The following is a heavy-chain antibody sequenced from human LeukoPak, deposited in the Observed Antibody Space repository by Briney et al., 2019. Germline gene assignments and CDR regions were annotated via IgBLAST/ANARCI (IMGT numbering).Heavy chain of an antibody. V-gene: IGHV3-74*01. J-gene: IGHJ6*03. CDR3: ARDLGVYYMTV. D-gene: IGHD3-16*01. CDR1: GFNFNKNW. Sequence: GESLRLSCAASGFNFNKNWMHWVRQVPGTGLLWVSRINSDGSSTVYAGSVRGRFTVSRDNAKNTLFLQMDNLRVDDTGVNYCARDLGVYYMTVWGKGTTVTVSS. CDR2: INSDGSST.